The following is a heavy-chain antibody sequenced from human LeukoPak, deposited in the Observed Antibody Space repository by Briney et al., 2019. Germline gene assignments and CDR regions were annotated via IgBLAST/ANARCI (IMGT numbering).Heavy chain of an antibody. CDR1: GGSISSYY. J-gene: IGHJ3*02. D-gene: IGHD6-13*01. CDR2: IYTSGST. V-gene: IGHV4-4*09. CDR3: ARLGGSSSYFDAFDI. Sequence: PSETLSLTCTVSGGSISSYYWSWIRQPPGKGLEWIGYIYTSGSTNYNPSLKSRVTISVDTSKNQFSLKLSSATAADTAVYYCARLGGSSSYFDAFDIWGQGTMVTVSS.